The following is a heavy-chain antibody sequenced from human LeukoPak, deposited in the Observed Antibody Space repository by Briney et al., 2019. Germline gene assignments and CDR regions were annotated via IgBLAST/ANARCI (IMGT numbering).Heavy chain of an antibody. Sequence: GASVKVSCKASGYTFSGYYMNWVRQAPGQGLEWMGWINPNSGGTKYAQKFQGRVTMTSDTSISTAYMELSSLISDDTAVCYCARKSAARKTSEFDYWGQGTLVTVSS. CDR3: ARKSAARKTSEFDY. D-gene: IGHD6-6*01. V-gene: IGHV1-2*02. J-gene: IGHJ4*02. CDR1: GYTFSGYY. CDR2: INPNSGGT.